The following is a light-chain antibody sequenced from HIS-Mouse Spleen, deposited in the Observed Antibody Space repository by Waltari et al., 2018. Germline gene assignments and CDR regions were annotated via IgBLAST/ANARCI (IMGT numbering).Light chain of an antibody. CDR2: KDS. Sequence: SYELTQPPSVSVSPGPTARTTCSGDALTKQYAYWYQQKPGQAPVLVIYKDSERPSGIPERFSGSSSGTTVTLTISGVQAEDEADYYCQSADSSGTYVFGTGTKVTVL. CDR3: QSADSSGTYV. J-gene: IGLJ1*01. V-gene: IGLV3-25*03. CDR1: ALTKQY.